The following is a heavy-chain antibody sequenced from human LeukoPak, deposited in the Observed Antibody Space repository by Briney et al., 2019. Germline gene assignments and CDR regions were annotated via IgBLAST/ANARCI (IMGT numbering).Heavy chain of an antibody. CDR1: GGSIGNTDYF. J-gene: IGHJ4*02. CDR3: ARTAHSSAYSPFDH. V-gene: IGHV4-39*01. CDR2: IYDSGTA. Sequence: SETLSLTCIVSGGSIGNTDYFWGWIRQPPGTGLEWIGSIYDSGTAYYKASLKSRVTISVDVSRNQFSLKMKFVTAADTAVYYCARTAHSSAYSPFDHWDQGTLVTVSS. D-gene: IGHD3-22*01.